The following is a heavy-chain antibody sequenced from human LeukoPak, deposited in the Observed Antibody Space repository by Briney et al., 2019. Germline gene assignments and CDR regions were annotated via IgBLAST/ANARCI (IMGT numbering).Heavy chain of an antibody. CDR1: GCTFTGYY. CDR3: ARDPLGATVHFDY. J-gene: IGHJ4*02. V-gene: IGHV1-2*02. CDR2: INPNSGGT. Sequence: ASVKVSCKASGCTFTGYYMHWVRQAPGQGLEWMGWINPNSGGTNYAQKFQGRVTITRNTSISTAYMELSSLRSEDTAVYYCARDPLGATVHFDYWGRGTLVTVSS. D-gene: IGHD1-26*01.